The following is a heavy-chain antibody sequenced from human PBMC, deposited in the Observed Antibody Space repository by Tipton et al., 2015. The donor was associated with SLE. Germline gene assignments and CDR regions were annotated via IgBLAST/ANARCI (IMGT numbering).Heavy chain of an antibody. CDR3: AKDGPGKCSGGSCFVY. CDR1: GFTFSSYA. V-gene: IGHV3-23*01. CDR2: IGGSGGGA. J-gene: IGHJ4*02. D-gene: IGHD2-15*01. Sequence: SLRLSCAASGFTFSSYAMTWVRQAPGKGLEWVSVIGGSGGGAYYADSVKGRFTISRDNSKNTLYLQMNNLRAEDSATYYCAKDGPGKCSGGSCFVYWGPGTHVTVSS.